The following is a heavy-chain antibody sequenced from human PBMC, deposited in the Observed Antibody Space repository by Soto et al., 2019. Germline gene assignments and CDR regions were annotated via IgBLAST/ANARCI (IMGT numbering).Heavy chain of an antibody. CDR1: GYTFTRNW. D-gene: IGHD2-21*02. CDR2: IFPIDSDT. V-gene: IGHV5-51*01. J-gene: IGHJ3*01. CDR3: ATPGGRDFNAFDV. Sequence: PGESLEISCKGSGYTFTRNWIGWVRQMPGKGLEWMGIIFPIDSDTRYSPSSQGQVTISADNSISTAYLQWSSLKASDTAIYYCATPGGRDFNAFDVWGQGTMVTVSS.